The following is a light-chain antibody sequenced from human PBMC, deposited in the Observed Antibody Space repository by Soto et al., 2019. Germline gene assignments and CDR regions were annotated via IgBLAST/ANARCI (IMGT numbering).Light chain of an antibody. J-gene: IGKJ2*01. CDR1: QGVNSNF. CDR3: QQYGNSPYT. V-gene: IGKV3-20*01. CDR2: SAS. Sequence: EIVLTQSPGTLSLSPGEGATLSCRASQGVNSNFLSWYQQKPGQAPRLLIHSASSTATDIPDRFSGSVSGTDFTLTISRLEPEDFAVYYCQQYGNSPYTFGQGTKLEIK.